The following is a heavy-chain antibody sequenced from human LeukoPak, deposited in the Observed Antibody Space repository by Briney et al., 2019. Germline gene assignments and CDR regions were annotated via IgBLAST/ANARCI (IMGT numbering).Heavy chain of an antibody. Sequence: ASVKVSCKASGYTFTSFFVHWVRQAPGQGLEWMGIINPIGGSTSFAQKFQGRVTMTTDTSTSTAYMELRSLRSDDTAVYYCARLEMATIKAFDIWGQGTMVTVSS. V-gene: IGHV1-46*01. J-gene: IGHJ3*02. CDR3: ARLEMATIKAFDI. D-gene: IGHD5-24*01. CDR2: INPIGGST. CDR1: GYTFTSFF.